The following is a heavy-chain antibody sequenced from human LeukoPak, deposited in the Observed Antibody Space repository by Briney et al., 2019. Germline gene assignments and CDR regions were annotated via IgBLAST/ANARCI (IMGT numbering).Heavy chain of an antibody. CDR3: AKTGYSGSAYGTWYFDY. J-gene: IGHJ4*02. Sequence: PGGSLRLSCATSGFTFSSNGLHWVRQATGKGLEWVAFIRYDGSNEYYADSVKGRFTISRDNSKNTLYLQMNSLRTEDTAVYYCAKTGYSGSAYGTWYFDYWGQGTLVTVSS. V-gene: IGHV3-30*02. CDR2: IRYDGSNE. D-gene: IGHD5-12*01. CDR1: GFTFSSNG.